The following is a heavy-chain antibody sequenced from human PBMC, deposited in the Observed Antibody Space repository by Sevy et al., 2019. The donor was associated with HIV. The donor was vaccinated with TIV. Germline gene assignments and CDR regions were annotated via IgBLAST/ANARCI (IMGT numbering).Heavy chain of an antibody. CDR3: ARDQYYDSSGSPYFDY. Sequence: GGSLRLSCAASGFTFSSYAMHWVRQAPGKGLEWVAVISYDGSNKYYADSVKGRFTISRDNSKNTTYLQMNSLRAEDTAVYYCARDQYYDSSGSPYFDYWGQGTLVTVSS. V-gene: IGHV3-30-3*01. CDR1: GFTFSSYA. CDR2: ISYDGSNK. D-gene: IGHD3-22*01. J-gene: IGHJ4*02.